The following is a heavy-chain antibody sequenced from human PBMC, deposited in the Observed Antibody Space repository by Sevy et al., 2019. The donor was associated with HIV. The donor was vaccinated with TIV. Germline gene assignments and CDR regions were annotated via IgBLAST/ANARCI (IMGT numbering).Heavy chain of an antibody. J-gene: IGHJ6*02. CDR2: ISSSGSTI. D-gene: IGHD5-18*01. V-gene: IGHV3-11*01. CDR3: ARVGDTAMVTGPSYYYYGMDV. Sequence: GGSLRLSCAASGFTFSDYYMSWIRQAQGKGLEWVSYISSSGSTIYYADSVKGRFTISRDNAKNSRYLQMNSLRAEDTAVYYCARVGDTAMVTGPSYYYYGMDVWGQGTTVTVSS. CDR1: GFTFSDYY.